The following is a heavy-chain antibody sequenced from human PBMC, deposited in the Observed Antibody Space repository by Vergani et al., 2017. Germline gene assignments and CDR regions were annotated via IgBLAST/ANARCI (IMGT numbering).Heavy chain of an antibody. V-gene: IGHV3-33*05. D-gene: IGHD3-22*01. CDR2: ISYDGSKT. CDR3: AGPQGTSAYYYGGFDY. CDR1: GFKFCQFG. Sequence: QVQLVESGGGVVQPGTSLRLSCEASGFKFCQFGMHWVRQGPGKGLEWVAFISYDGSKTQYADSEKGRVTISRDNSKNTLSLQMNSLTAEDTAIYYCAGPQGTSAYYYGGFDYWGQGILVTVSS. J-gene: IGHJ4*02.